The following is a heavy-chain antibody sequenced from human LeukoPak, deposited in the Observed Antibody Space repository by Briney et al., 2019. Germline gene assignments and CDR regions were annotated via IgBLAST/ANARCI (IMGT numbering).Heavy chain of an antibody. V-gene: IGHV4-59*01. CDR3: AREDPQTRVPEGLDV. CDR1: TGSISTYY. CDR2: IYFSVAT. Sequence: SETLSLTCTVSTGSISTYYWGWIRQSQGKEREGSGYIYFSVATKYKPSLTSRVTISVDTSKIQFSLKLSSVTAADTAVYYCAREDPQTRVPEGLDVWGQGTTVTVSS. D-gene: IGHD4/OR15-4a*01. J-gene: IGHJ6*02.